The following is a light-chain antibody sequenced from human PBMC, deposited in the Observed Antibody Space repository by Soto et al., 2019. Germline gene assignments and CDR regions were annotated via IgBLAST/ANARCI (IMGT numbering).Light chain of an antibody. Sequence: QSALTQPPSVSGSPGQSVTISCTGTSSDFGSYNRVSWYQRPPGTGPKLMIYEVSNRPSGVPDRFSGSKSGNTASLTISGLQAEDEAEYYCSLYTSDSTYVFGPGNKVNV. CDR2: EVS. J-gene: IGLJ1*01. V-gene: IGLV2-18*01. CDR3: SLYTSDSTYV. CDR1: SSDFGSYNR.